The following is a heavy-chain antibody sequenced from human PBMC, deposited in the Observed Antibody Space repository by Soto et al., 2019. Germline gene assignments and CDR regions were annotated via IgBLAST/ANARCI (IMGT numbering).Heavy chain of an antibody. D-gene: IGHD6-19*01. CDR2: IKHTGSS. CDR3: ARGGSSDWQVALDI. V-gene: IGHV4-34*01. J-gene: IGHJ3*02. Sequence: PSETLSLTFAVDTGSFSHYYWNWIRQSPGKGLEWIGKIKHTGSSSYNPSLRSRVSFSLDMSKNQFSLVLRSVTAADTAVYYCARGGSSDWQVALDIWGQGTMVTVSS. CDR1: TGSFSHYY.